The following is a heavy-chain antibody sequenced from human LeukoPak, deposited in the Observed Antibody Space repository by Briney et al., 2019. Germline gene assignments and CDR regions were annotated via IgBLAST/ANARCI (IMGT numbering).Heavy chain of an antibody. CDR2: INPNSGGT. CDR1: GYTFTGYY. Sequence: ASVKVSCKASGYTFTGYYMHWVRQAPGQGLEWMGRINPNSGGTNYAQKFQGRVTMTSDTSISTAYMELSRLRSDDTAGEYCGRGWGGEDWFERWGQGTLVTVSS. D-gene: IGHD3-16*01. J-gene: IGHJ5*02. V-gene: IGHV1-2*06. CDR3: GRGWGGEDWFER.